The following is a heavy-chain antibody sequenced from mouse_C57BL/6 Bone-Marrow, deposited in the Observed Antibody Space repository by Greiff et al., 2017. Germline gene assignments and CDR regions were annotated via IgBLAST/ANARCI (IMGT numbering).Heavy chain of an antibody. Sequence: EVKLVESGGGLVKPGGSLKLSCAASGFTFSDYGMHWVRQAPEKGLEWVAYISSGSSTIYYADTVKGRFTISRDNAKNTLFLQMTSQRSEDTAMYYCASSYSVNAMDYWGQGTSVTVSS. CDR3: ASSYSVNAMDY. D-gene: IGHD2-12*01. J-gene: IGHJ4*01. CDR1: GFTFSDYG. V-gene: IGHV5-17*01. CDR2: ISSGSSTI.